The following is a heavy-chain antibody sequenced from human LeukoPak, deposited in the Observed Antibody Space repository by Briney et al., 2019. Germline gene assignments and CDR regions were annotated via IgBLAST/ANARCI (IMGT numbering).Heavy chain of an antibody. V-gene: IGHV4-4*07. CDR1: GGSISSYY. CDR3: AREPIVVVIDAFDI. CDR2: ICTSGST. D-gene: IGHD3-22*01. J-gene: IGHJ3*02. Sequence: SETLSLTCTVSGGSISSYYWSWIRQPAGKGLEWIGRICTSGSTNYNPSLKSRVTMSVDTSKNQFSLKLSSVTAADTVVYYCAREPIVVVIDAFDIWGQGTMVTVSS.